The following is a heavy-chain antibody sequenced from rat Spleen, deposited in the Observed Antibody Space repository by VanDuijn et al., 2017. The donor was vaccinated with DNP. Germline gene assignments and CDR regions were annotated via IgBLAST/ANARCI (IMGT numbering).Heavy chain of an antibody. Sequence: EVQLVESGGGLVQPGRSLKLSCAASGFTFSDYYMAWVRQAPKKGLEWVASISYEGSSTYYGDSVKGRFTISRDNAKNTLYLQMNSLRSEDTAAYYCTRVSIAAISTFLDYWGQGVMVTVSS. CDR2: ISYEGSST. CDR3: TRVSIAAISTFLDY. V-gene: IGHV5-22*01. D-gene: IGHD1-2*01. J-gene: IGHJ2*01. CDR1: GFTFSDYY.